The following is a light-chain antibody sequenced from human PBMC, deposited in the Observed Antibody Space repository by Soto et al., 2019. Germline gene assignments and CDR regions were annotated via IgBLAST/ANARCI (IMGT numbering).Light chain of an antibody. Sequence: DIEMTQSPSTLSASVGDRVTITCRASQSISSWLAWYQQKPGKAPKLLIYKACSLESGVPSRFSGSGSGTDFTLTISSLEPEDFAVYYCQQRSNRPSTFGQGTKVDIK. CDR2: KAC. CDR1: QSISSW. V-gene: IGKV1-5*03. CDR3: QQRSNRPST. J-gene: IGKJ1*01.